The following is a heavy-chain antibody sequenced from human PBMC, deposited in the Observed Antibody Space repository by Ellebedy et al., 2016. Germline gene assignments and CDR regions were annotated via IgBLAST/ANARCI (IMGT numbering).Heavy chain of an antibody. CDR1: GGSFSGYY. J-gene: IGHJ6*03. CDR3: ARGPRQLRFLEWSLNYYYMDV. D-gene: IGHD3-3*01. CDR2: INHSGST. V-gene: IGHV4-34*01. Sequence: SETLSLXXAVYGGSFSGYYWSWIRQPPGKGLEWIGEINHSGSTNYNPSLKSRVTISVDTSKNQFSLKLSSVTAADTAVYYCARGPRQLRFLEWSLNYYYMDVWGKGTTVTVSS.